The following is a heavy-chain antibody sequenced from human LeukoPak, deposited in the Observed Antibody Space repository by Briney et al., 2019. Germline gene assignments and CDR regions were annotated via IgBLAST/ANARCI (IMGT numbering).Heavy chain of an antibody. J-gene: IGHJ4*02. CDR3: AKDRGGLLLLDY. V-gene: IGHV3-23*01. CDR1: GFTFSSYG. Sequence: GGSLRLSCAASGFTFSSYGMSWVRQAPGKGLEWVSAISGSGGSTYYADSVKGRFTISRDNSKNTLYLQMNSLRAEDTAVYYCAKDRGGLLLLDYWGQGTLVTVFS. CDR2: ISGSGGST. D-gene: IGHD1-26*01.